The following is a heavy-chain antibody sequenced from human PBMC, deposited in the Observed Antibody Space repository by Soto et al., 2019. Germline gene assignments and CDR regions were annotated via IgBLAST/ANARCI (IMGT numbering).Heavy chain of an antibody. Sequence: QVQLVESGGGVVQPGRSLRLSCAASGFTFSSNGMHWVRQAPGKGLEWVAVISYDGSNKYYADSVKGRFTISRDNSKNTLYLQMNSLRAEDTAVYYCAKICSSTSCLDYWGQGTLVTVSS. J-gene: IGHJ4*02. D-gene: IGHD2-2*01. V-gene: IGHV3-30*18. CDR3: AKICSSTSCLDY. CDR1: GFTFSSNG. CDR2: ISYDGSNK.